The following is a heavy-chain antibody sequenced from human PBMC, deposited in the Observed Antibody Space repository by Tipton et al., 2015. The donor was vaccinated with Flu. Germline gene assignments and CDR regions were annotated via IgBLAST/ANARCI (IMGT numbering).Heavy chain of an antibody. J-gene: IGHJ1*01. V-gene: IGHV4-61*02. CDR3: ARYGTYDGSRYFQH. CDR1: GDSISSGTYY. D-gene: IGHD1-26*01. CDR2: VYTSGST. Sequence: TLSLTCTVSGDSISSGTYYWSWIRQPAGKGLEWIGRVYTSGSTNYNPSLRSRVTISVDTSKNQFSLKLSSVTAADTAVYYCARYGTYDGSRYFQHWGQGTQVTVSS.